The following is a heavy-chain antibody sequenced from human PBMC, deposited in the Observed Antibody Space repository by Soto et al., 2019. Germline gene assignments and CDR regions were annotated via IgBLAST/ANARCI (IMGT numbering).Heavy chain of an antibody. Sequence: LSLTCTVSGDSFTSYYWSWIWQPPGKGLEWIGYIYSSGNTNYNPPLKSRVTISMDTSKNQFSLKLSSVTAADTAVYYCARVQASVTSFDHWGQGIRVTVSS. D-gene: IGHD4-17*01. CDR3: ARVQASVTSFDH. CDR1: GDSFTSYY. CDR2: IYSSGNT. J-gene: IGHJ4*02. V-gene: IGHV4-59*01.